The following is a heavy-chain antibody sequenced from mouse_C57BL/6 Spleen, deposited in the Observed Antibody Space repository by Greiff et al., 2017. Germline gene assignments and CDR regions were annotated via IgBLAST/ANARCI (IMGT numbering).Heavy chain of an antibody. Sequence: VQLQQPGAELVKPGASVKMSCKASGYTFTSYWITWVKQRPGQGLEWIGDIYPGSGSTKYNEKFKSKATLTVDKPSSTAYMQLSSLTSEDSAVYYCARRGNYAMDYWGQGTSVTVSS. CDR3: ARRGNYAMDY. CDR1: GYTFTSYW. CDR2: IYPGSGST. V-gene: IGHV1-55*01. J-gene: IGHJ4*01.